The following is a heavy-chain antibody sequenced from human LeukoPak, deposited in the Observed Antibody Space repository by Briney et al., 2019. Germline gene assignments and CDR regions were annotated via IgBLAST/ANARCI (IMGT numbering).Heavy chain of an antibody. D-gene: IGHD3-10*01. CDR2: IYYTGTT. CDR1: GDSISSGGHY. CDR3: ARDGSGSRYNWFDP. Sequence: SETLSLTCTVFGDSISSGGHYWSWIRQSPGAGLQWIGHIYYTGTTHYNPSLKSRVTISVDTSKNQLSLKLSSVTAADTAVYYCARDGSGSRYNWFDPWGQGTLVTVSS. V-gene: IGHV4-61*08. J-gene: IGHJ5*02.